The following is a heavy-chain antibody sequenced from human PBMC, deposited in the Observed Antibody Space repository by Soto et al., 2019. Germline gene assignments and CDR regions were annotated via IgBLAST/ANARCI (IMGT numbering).Heavy chain of an antibody. CDR2: VSNNGGTI. V-gene: IGHV3-11*01. J-gene: IGHJ1*01. CDR1: GFIFTNYH. Sequence: GGSLRLSCVASGFIFTNYHMSWIRQSPGKGLEWVAHVSNNGGTIYYADSVKGRFTISRDNARNTLDLQMNSLRVEDTAVYYCARGTIFGVVTVLRYWGQRTLVTVSS. D-gene: IGHD3-3*01. CDR3: ARGTIFGVVTVLRY.